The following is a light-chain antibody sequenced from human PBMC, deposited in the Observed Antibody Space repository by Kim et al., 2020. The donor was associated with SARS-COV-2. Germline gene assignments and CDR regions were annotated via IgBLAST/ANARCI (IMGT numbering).Light chain of an antibody. V-gene: IGLV3-19*01. Sequence: SSELTQDPAVSVALGQTVRITCQGDSLRSYYTSWYQQKPGQAPVLVLYDKKNRPSGIPDRFSGSNSGNTASLTITGAQAEDEAVYYCNSRDSSGNHYVFGTGTKVTVL. CDR3: NSRDSSGNHYV. J-gene: IGLJ1*01. CDR2: DKK. CDR1: SLRSYY.